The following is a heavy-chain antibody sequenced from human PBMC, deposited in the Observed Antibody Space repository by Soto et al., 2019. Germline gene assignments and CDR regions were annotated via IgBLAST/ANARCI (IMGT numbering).Heavy chain of an antibody. V-gene: IGHV3-48*01. CDR1: GCTFSSYS. D-gene: IGHD6-19*01. Sequence: EVQLVESGGGLVQPGGYLRLSCAASGCTFSSYSMNWVRQAPGKGLEWVSYISSSSSTIYYADSVKGRFTISRDNAKNSLYLQMNSLRAEDTAVYYCARDLAAVAGPWGQGTLVTVSS. CDR2: ISSSSSTI. CDR3: ARDLAAVAGP. J-gene: IGHJ4*02.